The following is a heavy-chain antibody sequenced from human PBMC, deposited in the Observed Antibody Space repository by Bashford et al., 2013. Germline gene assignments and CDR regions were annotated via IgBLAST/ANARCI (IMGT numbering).Heavy chain of an antibody. D-gene: IGHD3-22*01. CDR3: TKDQIDYYDSRGYYYPLT. V-gene: IGHV3-23*01. Sequence: VRQAPGKGLEWVSALGGRGDSRAYTDSVEGRFTISRDNSKNTLYLQMNSLRAEDTATYYCTKDQIDYYDSRGYYYPLTWGRGIQVTVSS. J-gene: IGHJ5*01. CDR2: LGGRGDSR.